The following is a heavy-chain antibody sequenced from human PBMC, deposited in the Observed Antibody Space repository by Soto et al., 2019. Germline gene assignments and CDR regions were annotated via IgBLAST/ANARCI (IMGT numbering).Heavy chain of an antibody. CDR3: AYIVPFNYTGYNFQI. J-gene: IGHJ4*02. Sequence: QITLKESGPTLVKPTQTLTLTCTFSGFSLSTPTVGVAWIRQPPGKALEWLARIYCDEEKRYSPTLKSRLTTTPESTKNQAVLTMTYMDPVDAATYYCAYIVPFNYTGYNFQIWGQGTLVTVSS. CDR2: IYCDEEK. D-gene: IGHD1-1*01. V-gene: IGHV2-5*02. CDR1: GFSLSTPTVG.